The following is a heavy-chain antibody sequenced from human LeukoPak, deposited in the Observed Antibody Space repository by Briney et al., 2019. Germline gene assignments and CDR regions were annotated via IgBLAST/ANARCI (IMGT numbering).Heavy chain of an antibody. Sequence: QPGGSLRLSCAASGFTFSSYWMHWVRQAPGKGLEWVSIIGYRGGSIYYAYSVQGRFTISRDNAKNSLYLQMNSLRAEDMALYYCAKDGSSSALGYWGQGTLVTVSS. CDR1: GFTFSSYW. CDR3: AKDGSSSALGY. J-gene: IGHJ4*02. CDR2: IGYRGGSI. V-gene: IGHV3-74*01. D-gene: IGHD6-6*01.